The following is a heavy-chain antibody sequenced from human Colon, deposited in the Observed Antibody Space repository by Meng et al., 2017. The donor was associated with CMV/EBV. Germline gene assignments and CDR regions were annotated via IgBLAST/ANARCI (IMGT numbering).Heavy chain of an antibody. D-gene: IGHD2-8*01. CDR1: GFSFEDYA. J-gene: IGHJ6*02. CDR3: AKDQWDCSNGRCPMYCYFMDV. Sequence: SLKISCAASGFSFEDYAMHWVRQAPGKGLEWVSGISWNSGSIGYADAVKGRFTISRDNSKNTVYLQMNNLRAEDTAVYYCAKDQWDCSNGRCPMYCYFMDVWGQGTTVTVSS. V-gene: IGHV3-9*01. CDR2: ISWNSGSI.